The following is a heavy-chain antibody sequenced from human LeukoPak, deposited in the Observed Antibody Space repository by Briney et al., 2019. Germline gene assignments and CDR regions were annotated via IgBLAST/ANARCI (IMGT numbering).Heavy chain of an antibody. J-gene: IGHJ4*02. CDR3: ARPDEDRGYSYGYNY. V-gene: IGHV1-69*13. Sequence: ASVKVSCKASGYTFTSYGISWVRQAPGQGLEWMGGIIPIFGTANYAQKFQGRVTITADESTSTAYMELSSLRSEDTAVYYCARPDEDRGYSYGYNYWGQGTLVTVSS. CDR1: GYTFTSYG. CDR2: IIPIFGTA. D-gene: IGHD5-18*01.